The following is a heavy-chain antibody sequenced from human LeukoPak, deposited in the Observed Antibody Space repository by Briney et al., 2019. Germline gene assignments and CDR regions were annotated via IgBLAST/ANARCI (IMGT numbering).Heavy chain of an antibody. Sequence: ASVKVSCKVSGYTLTELSMHWVRQAPGKGLEWMGGFDPEDGETIYAQKFQGRVTMTKDTSTDTAYMELSSLRSEDTAVYYCAAAGTNYYYGMDVWGQGTTVTVSS. CDR1: GYTLTELS. CDR2: FDPEDGET. J-gene: IGHJ6*02. D-gene: IGHD1-1*01. CDR3: AAAGTNYYYGMDV. V-gene: IGHV1-24*01.